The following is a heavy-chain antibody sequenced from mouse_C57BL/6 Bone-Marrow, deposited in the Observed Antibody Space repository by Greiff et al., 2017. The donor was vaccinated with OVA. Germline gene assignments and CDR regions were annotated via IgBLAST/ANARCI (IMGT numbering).Heavy chain of an antibody. CDR2: IYPRDGST. D-gene: IGHD2-5*01. Sequence: QVHVKQSGPELVKPGASVKLSCKASGYTFTSYDINWVKQRPGQGLEWIGWIYPRDGSTKYNEKFKGKATLTVDTSSSTAYMELHSLTSEDSAVYFCAREDYSNYGYWGQGTTLTVSS. V-gene: IGHV1-85*01. CDR1: GYTFTSYD. J-gene: IGHJ2*01. CDR3: AREDYSNYGY.